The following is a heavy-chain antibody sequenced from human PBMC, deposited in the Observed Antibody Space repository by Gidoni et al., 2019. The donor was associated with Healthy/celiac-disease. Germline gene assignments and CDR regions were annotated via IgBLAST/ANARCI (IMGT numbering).Heavy chain of an antibody. D-gene: IGHD3-9*01. Sequence: QVQLVQSGAEVKKPGASVKVSCTPSGYTFTSYGISWVRQAPGQGLEWMGWISAYNGNTNYAQKLQGRVTMTTDTSTSTAYMELRSLRSDDTAVYYCARAPRYFDWLPFFDYWGQGTLVTVSS. J-gene: IGHJ4*02. CDR3: ARAPRYFDWLPFFDY. CDR1: GYTFTSYG. V-gene: IGHV1-18*01. CDR2: ISAYNGNT.